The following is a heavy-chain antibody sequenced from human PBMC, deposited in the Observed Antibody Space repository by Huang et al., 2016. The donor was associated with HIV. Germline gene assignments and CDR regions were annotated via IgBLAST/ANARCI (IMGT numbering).Heavy chain of an antibody. CDR3: AKDFTPWVGVELELRFLGPDY. D-gene: IGHD1-7*01. J-gene: IGHJ4*02. Sequence: QVKLVESGGGVVQPGGSLRLSCVASGFTFISYGMHWVRQAPGKGLEWVAFIPYDGSNKYYADSVKGRFTISRDNLKNTLYLQMNSLRAEDTAVYYCAKDFTPWVGVELELRFLGPDYWGQGTLVTVSS. CDR2: IPYDGSNK. CDR1: GFTFISYG. V-gene: IGHV3-30*02.